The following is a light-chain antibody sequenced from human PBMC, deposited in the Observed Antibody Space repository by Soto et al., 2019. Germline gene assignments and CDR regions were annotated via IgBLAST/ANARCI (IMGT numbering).Light chain of an antibody. Sequence: QSALTQPASVSGSPGQSITISCTGTSSDVGDYNYVSWYQQHPGKAPKLMLYDVSNRPSGISNRFSGSKSGNTASLTISGLQAEDEADYYCSSYTSSSTLFGTGTKPTVL. CDR1: SSDVGDYNY. V-gene: IGLV2-14*01. CDR3: SSYTSSSTL. CDR2: DVS. J-gene: IGLJ1*01.